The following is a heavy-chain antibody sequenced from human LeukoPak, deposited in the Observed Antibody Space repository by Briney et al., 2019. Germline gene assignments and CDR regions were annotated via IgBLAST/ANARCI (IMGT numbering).Heavy chain of an antibody. V-gene: IGHV3-20*04. CDR3: ARSGAEHRYGFDP. CDR1: GFTFDDSV. J-gene: IGHJ5*02. CDR2: INWNGGST. D-gene: IGHD1-14*01. Sequence: GGSLRLSCAASGFTFDDSVMSWVRQAPGKGLEWVSGINWNGGSTGYADSVKGRFTISRDDAKNLLFLQMNSLRAEDTAMYYCARSGAEHRYGFDPWGQGTLVTVSS.